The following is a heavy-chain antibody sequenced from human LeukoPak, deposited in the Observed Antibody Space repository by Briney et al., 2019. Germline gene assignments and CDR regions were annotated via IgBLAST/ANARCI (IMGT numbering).Heavy chain of an antibody. D-gene: IGHD5-12*01. J-gene: IGHJ6*03. Sequence: PGGSLRLSCAASGFTFSSYWMSWVRQAPGKGLEWVANIKQDGSEKYYVDSVKGRFTISRDNAKNTLYLQMNSLRAEDTAVYYCARHSGYDTMYYYYYYMDVWGKGTTVTISS. CDR1: GFTFSSYW. CDR2: IKQDGSEK. V-gene: IGHV3-7*03. CDR3: ARHSGYDTMYYYYYYMDV.